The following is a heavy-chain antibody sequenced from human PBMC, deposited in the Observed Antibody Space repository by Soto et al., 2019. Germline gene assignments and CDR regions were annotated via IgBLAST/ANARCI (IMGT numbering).Heavy chain of an antibody. D-gene: IGHD3-22*01. CDR2: ISYDGSNK. Sequence: QVQLVESGGGVVQPGRSLRLSCAASGFTFSSYAMHWVRQAPGKGLEWVAVISYDGSNKYYADSVKGRFTISRDNSKNTLYLQMNSLRAEDTAVYYCARAPSGYYNWFDPLGPGNPGHRLL. CDR1: GFTFSSYA. J-gene: IGHJ5*02. CDR3: ARAPSGYYNWFDP. V-gene: IGHV3-30-3*01.